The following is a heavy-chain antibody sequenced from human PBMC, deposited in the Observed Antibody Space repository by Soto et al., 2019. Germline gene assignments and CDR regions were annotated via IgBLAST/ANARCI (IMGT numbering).Heavy chain of an antibody. CDR1: GFTFDDYA. Sequence: LRLSCAASGFTFDDYAMHWVRQAPGKGLEWVSLISWDGGSTYYADSVKGRFTISRDNSKNSLYLQMNSLRAEDTALYYCAKDKGQQLAPHYYYYGMDVWGQGTTVTVSS. CDR3: AKDKGQQLAPHYYYYGMDV. D-gene: IGHD6-13*01. CDR2: ISWDGGST. J-gene: IGHJ6*02. V-gene: IGHV3-43D*04.